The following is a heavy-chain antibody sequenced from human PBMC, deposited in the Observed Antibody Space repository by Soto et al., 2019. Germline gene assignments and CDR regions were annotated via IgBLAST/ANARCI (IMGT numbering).Heavy chain of an antibody. D-gene: IGHD6-19*01. J-gene: IGHJ6*02. Sequence: ASVKVSCKASGYTFTGYYMHWVRQAPGQGLEWMGWINPNSGGTNYAQKFQGWVTMTRDTSISTAYMELSRLRSDDTAVYYCARDGVSSGWYDDYYYYGMDVWGQGTRVTVSS. CDR3: ARDGVSSGWYDDYYYYGMDV. CDR2: INPNSGGT. CDR1: GYTFTGYY. V-gene: IGHV1-2*04.